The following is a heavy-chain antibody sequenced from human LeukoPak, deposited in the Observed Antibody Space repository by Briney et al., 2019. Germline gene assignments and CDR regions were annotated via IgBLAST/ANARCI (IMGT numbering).Heavy chain of an antibody. D-gene: IGHD2-15*01. CDR3: ARDRLTAATLFDY. V-gene: IGHV1-46*01. CDR2: INPSGGST. CDR1: GYTFTSYY. J-gene: IGHJ4*02. Sequence: ASVKVSCKASGYTFTSYYMHWVRQAPGQGLEWMGIINPSGGSTSYAQKFQGRVTMTTDTSTSTAYMELRSLRSDDTAVYYCARDRLTAATLFDYWGQGTLVTVSS.